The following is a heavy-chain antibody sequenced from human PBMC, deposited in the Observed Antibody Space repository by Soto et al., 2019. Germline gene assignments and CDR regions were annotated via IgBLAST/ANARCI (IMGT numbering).Heavy chain of an antibody. V-gene: IGHV4-34*01. CDR3: ARGGIAVVRLDY. CDR1: GGSFSGYY. J-gene: IGHJ4*02. CDR2: INHSGST. Sequence: PSETLSLTCAVYGGSFSGYYLSWIRQPPGKGLEWIGEINHSGSTNYNPSLKSRVTISVDTSKNQFSLKLSSVTAADTAVYYCARGGIAVVRLDYWGQGTLVTVS. D-gene: IGHD2-15*01.